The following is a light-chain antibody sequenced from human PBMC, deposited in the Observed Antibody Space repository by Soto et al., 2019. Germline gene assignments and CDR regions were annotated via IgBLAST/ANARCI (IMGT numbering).Light chain of an antibody. Sequence: DIQMTQSPSTLSASVGDRVTIAYRASQNIGDWLAWYQQKPGKAPNLLIYKASTLESGVPSRFSGSGSGTEFTLAISSLQPEDFATYYCQQYNDLSTFGGGTKVDIK. J-gene: IGKJ4*01. CDR3: QQYNDLST. CDR2: KAS. CDR1: QNIGDW. V-gene: IGKV1-5*03.